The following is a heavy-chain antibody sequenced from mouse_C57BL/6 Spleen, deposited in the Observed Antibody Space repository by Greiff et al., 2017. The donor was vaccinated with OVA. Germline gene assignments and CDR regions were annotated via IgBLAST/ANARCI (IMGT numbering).Heavy chain of an antibody. CDR3: ARGGTGTPGDY. Sequence: QVQLKESGPELVKPGASVKISCKASGYAFSSSWMNWVKQRPGKGLEWIGRIYPGDGDTNYNGKFKGKATLTADKSSSTAYMQLSSLTSEDSAVYFCARGGTGTPGDYWGQGTSVTVSS. CDR2: IYPGDGDT. V-gene: IGHV1-82*01. J-gene: IGHJ4*01. CDR1: GYAFSSSW. D-gene: IGHD4-1*01.